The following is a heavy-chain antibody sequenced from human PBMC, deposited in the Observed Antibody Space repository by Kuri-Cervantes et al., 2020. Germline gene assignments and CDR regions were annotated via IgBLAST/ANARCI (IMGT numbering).Heavy chain of an antibody. D-gene: IGHD6-13*01. CDR3: YSSSWDDY. CDR2: ISYDGSNK. CDR1: GFTFSSYG. J-gene: IGHJ4*02. V-gene: IGHV3-30*03. Sequence: GGSLRLSCAASGFTFSSYGMHWVRQAPGKGLEWVAVISYDGSNKYYADSVKGRFIISRDNSKNTLYLQMNSLRAEDPAVYYCYSSSWDDYWGQGTLVTVSS.